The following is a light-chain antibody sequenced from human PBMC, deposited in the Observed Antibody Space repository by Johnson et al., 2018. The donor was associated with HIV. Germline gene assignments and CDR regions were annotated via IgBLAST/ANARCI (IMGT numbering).Light chain of an antibody. CDR1: SSNIGNNY. V-gene: IGLV1-51*01. Sequence: QSVLTQPPSVSAAPGQKVTISCSGSSSNIGNNYVSWYQQFPGTAPKLLIYDNNKRPSGIPDRFSGSKPGTSATLGITGLQTGVEADYYCGIWGSSLGASVFGTGTKVTVL. CDR3: GIWGSSLGASV. CDR2: DNN. J-gene: IGLJ1*01.